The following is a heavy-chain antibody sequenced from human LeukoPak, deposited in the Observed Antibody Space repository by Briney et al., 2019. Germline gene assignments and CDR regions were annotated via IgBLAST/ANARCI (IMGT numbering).Heavy chain of an antibody. CDR3: AKGGDPRYLTLYSSSWYADY. J-gene: IGHJ4*02. D-gene: IGHD6-13*01. CDR1: GFTFSSYG. Sequence: GGSPRLSCAASGFTFSSYGMHWVRQAPGKGLEWVAVISYDGSNKYYADSVKGRFTISRDNSKNTLYLQMNSLTAEDTAGYYCAKGGDPRYLTLYSSSWYADYWGQGTLVSVSS. V-gene: IGHV3-30*18. CDR2: ISYDGSNK.